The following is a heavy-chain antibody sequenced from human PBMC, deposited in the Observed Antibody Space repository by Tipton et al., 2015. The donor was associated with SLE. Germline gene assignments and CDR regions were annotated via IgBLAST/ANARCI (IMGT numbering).Heavy chain of an antibody. CDR2: IYYSGST. V-gene: IGHV4-59*01. Sequence: TLSLTCAVYGGSFSDYYWSWIRQTPGEGLEWIGYIYYSGSTNYNPSLKSRVTISVDTSKNQFSLKLSSVTAADTAVYYCARSGSYPYYYYYMDVWGKGTTVTVSS. J-gene: IGHJ6*03. CDR1: GGSFSDYY. D-gene: IGHD1-26*01. CDR3: ARSGSYPYYYYYMDV.